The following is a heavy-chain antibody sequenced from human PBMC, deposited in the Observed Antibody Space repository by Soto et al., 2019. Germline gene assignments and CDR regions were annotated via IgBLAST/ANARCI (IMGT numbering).Heavy chain of an antibody. CDR3: ARGRYGDY. J-gene: IGHJ4*02. CDR1: GYAFTTYG. Sequence: QVHLVQSGAEVKKPGASVKVSCKGSGYAFTTYGITWVRQAPGQGLEWMGWISAHNGNTNYAQKLQGRVTVTRDTCTSTGSMELRSVRSDDTAVYYCARGRYGDYWGQGALVTGSS. V-gene: IGHV1-18*01. CDR2: ISAHNGNT. D-gene: IGHD1-1*01.